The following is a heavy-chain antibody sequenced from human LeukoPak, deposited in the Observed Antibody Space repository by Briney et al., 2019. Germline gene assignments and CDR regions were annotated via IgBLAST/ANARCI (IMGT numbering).Heavy chain of an antibody. V-gene: IGHV3-23*01. CDR2: ISGSGGST. CDR3: AKDRYYDYVWGSYRFGYYFDY. J-gene: IGHJ4*02. D-gene: IGHD3-16*02. CDR1: GFTFSSYG. Sequence: GGSLRLSCAASGFTFSSYGMSWVRQAPGKGLEWVSAISGSGGSTYYADSVKGRFTISRDNSKNTLYLQMNSLRAEDTAVYYCAKDRYYDYVWGSYRFGYYFDYWGQGTLVTVSS.